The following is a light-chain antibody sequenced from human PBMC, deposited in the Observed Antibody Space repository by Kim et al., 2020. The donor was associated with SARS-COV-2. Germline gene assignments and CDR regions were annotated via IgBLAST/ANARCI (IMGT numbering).Light chain of an antibody. V-gene: IGLV2-14*03. CDR3: SSYTTSSTFV. CDR1: SSDIGGYNY. J-gene: IGLJ1*01. CDR2: DVT. Sequence: QSALTQPASMSGSPGQSITISCTGTSSDIGGYNYVSWYQQHPGKAPKLLIYDVTKRPSGVSDRFSGSKSGNTASLTISGLQAEDETEYYCSSYTTSSTFVFGAGTKV.